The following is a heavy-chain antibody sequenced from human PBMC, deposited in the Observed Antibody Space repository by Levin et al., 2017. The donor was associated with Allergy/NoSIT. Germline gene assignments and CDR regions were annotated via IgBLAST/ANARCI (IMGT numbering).Heavy chain of an antibody. CDR2: VWFDGSKT. D-gene: IGHD6-25*01. J-gene: IGHJ3*01. V-gene: IGHV3-33*03. CDR1: GFTFSSYG. CDR3: ARYTSRYDGFDV. Sequence: GESLKISCAASGFTFSSYGMHWVRQAPGKGLEWVAVVWFDGSKTYYPDSVKGRFAISRDNSNNMVYLQMNSLRVEDTALYYCARYTSRYDGFDVWGQGTMVTVSS.